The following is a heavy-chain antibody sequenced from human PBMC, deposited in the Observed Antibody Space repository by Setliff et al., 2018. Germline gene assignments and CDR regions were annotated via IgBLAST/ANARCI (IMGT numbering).Heavy chain of an antibody. J-gene: IGHJ4*02. CDR2: IYYSGST. CDR3: ARDEGYDFWSGYYTNTYFVG. Sequence: PSETLSLTCTVSGGSISSHYWSWIRQPPGKGLEWIGYIYYSGSTNYNPSLKSRVTISVDTSKNQFSLKLSSVTAADTAVYYCARDEGYDFWSGYYTNTYFVGWGQGTLVTVSS. D-gene: IGHD3-3*01. V-gene: IGHV4-59*11. CDR1: GGSISSHY.